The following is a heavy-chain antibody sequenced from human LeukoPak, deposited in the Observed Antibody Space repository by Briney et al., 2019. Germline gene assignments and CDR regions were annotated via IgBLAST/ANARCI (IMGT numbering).Heavy chain of an antibody. V-gene: IGHV3-48*03. CDR2: ISSSGSTI. J-gene: IGHJ4*02. Sequence: GGSLRLSCAASGFTFSSYEMNWVRQAPRKGLEWVSYISSSGSTIYYADSVKGRFTTSRDNAKNSLYLQMNSLRAEDTAVYYCARDGDSSSSLSLFSDGPFFDYWGQGTLVTVSS. CDR3: ARDGDSSSSLSLFSDGPFFDY. D-gene: IGHD6-6*01. CDR1: GFTFSSYE.